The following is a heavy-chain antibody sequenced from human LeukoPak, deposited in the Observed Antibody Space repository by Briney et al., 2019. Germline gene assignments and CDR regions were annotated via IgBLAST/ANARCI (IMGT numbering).Heavy chain of an antibody. D-gene: IGHD2/OR15-2a*01. J-gene: IGHJ4*02. V-gene: IGHV3-30*02. CDR2: IRYDGSNT. Sequence: GGSLRLSCAASGFTLSSYEMNWVRQAPGKGLEWLAFIRYDGSNTYYADSVKGRFTVSRDDSKNTLYLQMNSLRGDDTAVYYCAKDGTSYYYIYYWGQGTLVTVSS. CDR1: GFTLSSYE. CDR3: AKDGTSYYYIYY.